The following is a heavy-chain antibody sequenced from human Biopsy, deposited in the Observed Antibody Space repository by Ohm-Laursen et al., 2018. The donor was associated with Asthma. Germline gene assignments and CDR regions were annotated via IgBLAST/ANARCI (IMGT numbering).Heavy chain of an antibody. D-gene: IGHD3-3*01. CDR2: ISYDGSNK. CDR3: AKDTEGRYDFWSGLSYNYYGMDV. CDR1: GFTFSSYA. V-gene: IGHV3-30-3*01. J-gene: IGHJ6*02. Sequence: SLRLSCAASGFTFSSYAMHWVRQAPGKGLEWVAVISYDGSNKYYADSVKGRFTVSRDNSKNTLYLQMNSLRAEDTAVYYCAKDTEGRYDFWSGLSYNYYGMDVWGQGTTVTVSS.